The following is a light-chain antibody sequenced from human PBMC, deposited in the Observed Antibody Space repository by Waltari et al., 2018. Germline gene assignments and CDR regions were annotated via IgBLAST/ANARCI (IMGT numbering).Light chain of an antibody. Sequence: QSALTQPASVSGSPGQSITIPCTGTATDVGGYNYVSSYQQHPGKAPKLIIFDVSSRPSGISNRFSGSKFGNTASLTISGVQPEDEADYYCCSFTSSSTWVFGGGTKLTVL. CDR3: CSFTSSSTWV. V-gene: IGLV2-14*03. CDR2: DVS. J-gene: IGLJ3*02. CDR1: ATDVGGYNY.